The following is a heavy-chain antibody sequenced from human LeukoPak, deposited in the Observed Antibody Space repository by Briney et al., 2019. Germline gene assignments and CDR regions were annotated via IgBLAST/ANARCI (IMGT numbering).Heavy chain of an antibody. CDR3: ARDQGPIVVVPAAIPGLDV. CDR2: INPSGGST. V-gene: IGHV1-46*01. Sequence: ASVKVSCKASGYTFTSYHMHWVRQAPGQGLEWMGIINPSGGSTSYAQKFQGRVTMTRDTSTSTVYMELSSLRSEDTAVYYCARDQGPIVVVPAAIPGLDVWGQGTTVTVSS. CDR1: GYTFTSYH. D-gene: IGHD2-2*01. J-gene: IGHJ6*02.